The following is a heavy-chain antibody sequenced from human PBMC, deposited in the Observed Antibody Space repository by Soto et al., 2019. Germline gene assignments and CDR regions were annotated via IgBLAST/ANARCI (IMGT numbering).Heavy chain of an antibody. CDR3: ARSGSGSGWF. Sequence: QVQLQESGPGLVKPSETLSLTCTVSGGSVSSGRFYWSWIRQPPGKGLEWIGYIYYSGSTKYNPSLTSRVTISVDTSKNQFSLKLTSVSAADTAVYYCARSGSGSGWFGGQGTLVTVSS. V-gene: IGHV4-61*01. CDR2: IYYSGST. CDR1: GGSVSSGRFY. J-gene: IGHJ4*02. D-gene: IGHD6-19*01.